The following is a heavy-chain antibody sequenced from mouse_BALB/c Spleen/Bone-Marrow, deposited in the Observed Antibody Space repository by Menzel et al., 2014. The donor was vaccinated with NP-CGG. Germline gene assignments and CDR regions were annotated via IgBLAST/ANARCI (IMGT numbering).Heavy chain of an antibody. CDR3: ARVYYGNLDY. CDR2: IYPGDGDT. V-gene: IGHV1-80*01. Sequence: VQLQESGAELVRPGSSVKISCTASGYEFSSYWMNWVKQRPGQGLEWIGQIYPGDGDTNYNGKFKGKATLTADKSSSTAYMQVSSLTSEDSAVYFCARVYYGNLDYWGQGTSVTVSS. CDR1: GYEFSSYW. D-gene: IGHD2-1*01. J-gene: IGHJ4*01.